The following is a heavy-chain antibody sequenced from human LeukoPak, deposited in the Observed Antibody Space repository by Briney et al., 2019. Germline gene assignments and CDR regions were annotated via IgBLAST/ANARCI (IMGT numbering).Heavy chain of an antibody. V-gene: IGHV1-8*01. D-gene: IGHD3-9*01. Sequence: ASVKVSCKASGYTFTSYDINWVRQATGQGLEWMGWMNPNSGNTGYAQKFQGRVTMTRNTSISTAYMELSSRRSEDTAVYYCARVNDILTGYYKDYWGQGTLVTVSS. J-gene: IGHJ4*02. CDR3: ARVNDILTGYYKDY. CDR2: MNPNSGNT. CDR1: GYTFTSYD.